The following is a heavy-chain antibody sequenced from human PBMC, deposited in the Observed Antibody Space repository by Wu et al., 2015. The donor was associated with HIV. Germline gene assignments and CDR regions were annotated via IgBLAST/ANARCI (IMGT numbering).Heavy chain of an antibody. V-gene: IGHV1-46*01. CDR2: INPSGGTT. CDR1: GYTFTTTY. J-gene: IGHJ4*02. Sequence: VSEVKKPGASVRVSCKASGYTFTTTYIHWVRQAPGQGLEWMGIINPSGGTTNYAQKFQGRVTMTRDTSTNTVYMELSSLRSEDTAVYYCTRGPDFDYWGQGTLVTVSS. CDR3: TRGPDFDY.